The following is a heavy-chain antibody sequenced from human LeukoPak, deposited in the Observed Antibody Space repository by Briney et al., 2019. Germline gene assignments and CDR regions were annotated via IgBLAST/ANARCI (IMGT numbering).Heavy chain of an antibody. CDR1: GGSISTYY. CDR3: ARVCGGDCYFDAFDI. Sequence: PSETLSLTCTVSGGSISTYYWSWIRQPPGKGLEWIGYIYYSGSTNYNPSLKSRVTISVDTSKNQFSLKLSSVTAADTAVYYCARVCGGDCYFDAFDIWGQGTMVTVSS. J-gene: IGHJ3*02. D-gene: IGHD2-21*02. CDR2: IYYSGST. V-gene: IGHV4-59*01.